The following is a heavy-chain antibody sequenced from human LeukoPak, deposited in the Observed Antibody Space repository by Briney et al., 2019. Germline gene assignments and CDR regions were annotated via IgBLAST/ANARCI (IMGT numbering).Heavy chain of an antibody. CDR2: IWYDGINE. CDR1: GFTFSSSG. J-gene: IGHJ3*02. V-gene: IGHV3-33*01. Sequence: GGSLRLSCAASGFTFSSSGMHWVRQAPGKGLEWVALIWYDGINEYYADSVKGRFTISRDDSKNTLYLQMNSLRAEDAAVYYCARDGSGGYRNRGVFDIWGQGTMVTVSS. CDR3: ARDGSGGYRNRGVFDI. D-gene: IGHD5-18*01.